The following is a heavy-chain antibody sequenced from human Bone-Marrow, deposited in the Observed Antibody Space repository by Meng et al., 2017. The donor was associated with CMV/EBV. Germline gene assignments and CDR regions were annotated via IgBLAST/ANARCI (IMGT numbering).Heavy chain of an antibody. Sequence: SLKISCAASGFTFSSYAMSWVRQAPGKGLEWVSGISWNSGSIGYADSVKGRFTISRDNAKNSLYLQMNSLRAEDTALYYCAKVSYYYGMDVWGQGTTVTVSS. CDR2: ISWNSGSI. J-gene: IGHJ6*02. V-gene: IGHV3-9*01. CDR1: GFTFSSYA. CDR3: AKVSYYYGMDV.